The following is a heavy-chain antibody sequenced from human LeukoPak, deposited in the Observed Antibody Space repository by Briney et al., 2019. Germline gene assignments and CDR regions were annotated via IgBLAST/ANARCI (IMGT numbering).Heavy chain of an antibody. CDR2: IYTSGST. CDR3: AREVAAAGPAGYFDY. Sequence: SETLSLTCTVSGGSISSGSYYWSWIRQPAGKGLEWIGRIYTSGSTNYNPSLKSRVTISVDTSKNQFSLKLSSVTAADTAVYYCAREVAAAGPAGYFDYWGQGTLVTVSS. D-gene: IGHD6-13*01. V-gene: IGHV4-61*02. J-gene: IGHJ4*02. CDR1: GGSISSGSYY.